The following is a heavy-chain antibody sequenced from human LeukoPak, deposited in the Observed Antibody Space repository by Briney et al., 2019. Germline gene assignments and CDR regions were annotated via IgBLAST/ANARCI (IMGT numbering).Heavy chain of an antibody. D-gene: IGHD3-10*01. CDR3: ARGVPY. V-gene: IGHV4-61*01. J-gene: IGHJ4*02. Sequence: SETLSLTCTVSGGSVSSGSYHWSWIRQPPGKGLEWIGYIYYTGSTNYNPSLKSRVTISIDTSKNQFSLKLSSVTAADTAVYYCARGVPYWGQGTLVTVSS. CDR1: GGSVSSGSYH. CDR2: IYYTGST.